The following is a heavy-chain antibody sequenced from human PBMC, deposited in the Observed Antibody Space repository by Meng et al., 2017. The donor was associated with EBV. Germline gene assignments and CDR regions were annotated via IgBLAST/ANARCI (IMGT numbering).Heavy chain of an antibody. Sequence: LVQSWAKVRSPGSSVKVSGKASGGTFSSYAISWVRQAPGQGLEWMGGTIPIFGTANYAQKFQGRVTITADKSTSTAYMELSSLRSEDTAVYYCARAEIAAAGRLDYWGQGTLVTVSS. J-gene: IGHJ4*02. D-gene: IGHD6-13*01. CDR1: GGTFSSYA. CDR3: ARAEIAAAGRLDY. V-gene: IGHV1-69*06. CDR2: TIPIFGTA.